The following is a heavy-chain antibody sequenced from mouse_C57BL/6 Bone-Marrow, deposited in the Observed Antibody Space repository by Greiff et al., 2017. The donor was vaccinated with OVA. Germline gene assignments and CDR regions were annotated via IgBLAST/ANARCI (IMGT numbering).Heavy chain of an antibody. CDR1: GYAFTNYL. V-gene: IGHV1-54*01. D-gene: IGHD2-3*01. J-gene: IGHJ2*01. CDR2: INPGSGGT. CDR3: ARGGRWLLRFDY. Sequence: QVQLQQSGAELVRPGTSVKVSCKASGYAFTNYLIEWVKQRPGQGLEWIGVINPGSGGTNYNEKFKGKATLTADKSSSAAYMQFSSLTSGDYAVYFCARGGRWLLRFDYWGQGTTLTVSS.